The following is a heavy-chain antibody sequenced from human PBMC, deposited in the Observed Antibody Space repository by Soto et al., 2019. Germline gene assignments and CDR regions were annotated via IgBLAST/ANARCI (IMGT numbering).Heavy chain of an antibody. J-gene: IGHJ3*02. D-gene: IGHD6-13*01. CDR3: ASSPRIAAAPI. CDR2: ISGSGGST. Sequence: GGSLRLSCAASGFTFGSYAMSWFRQAPGKGLEWVSAISGSGGSTYYADSVKGRFTISRDNSKNTLYLQMNSLRAEDTAVYYCASSPRIAAAPIWGQGTMVTVS. V-gene: IGHV3-23*01. CDR1: GFTFGSYA.